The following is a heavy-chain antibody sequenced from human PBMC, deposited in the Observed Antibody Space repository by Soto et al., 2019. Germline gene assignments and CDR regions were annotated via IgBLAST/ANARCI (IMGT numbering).Heavy chain of an antibody. D-gene: IGHD4-17*01. J-gene: IGHJ6*02. Sequence: VQLVESGGGLVQPGGSLRLSCAASGFTLSPYHMDWVRQAPGKGLEWVAYINAGSSTIHYADSVRGRFTISSDNAKNSLYLQMDSLRAEDTAVYYCARDGSTETTNFHYAMDVWGQGTTVTVSS. CDR2: INAGSSTI. CDR1: GFTLSPYH. V-gene: IGHV3-48*03. CDR3: ARDGSTETTNFHYAMDV.